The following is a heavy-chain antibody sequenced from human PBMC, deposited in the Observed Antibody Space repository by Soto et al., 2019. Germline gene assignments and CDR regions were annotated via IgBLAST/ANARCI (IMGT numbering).Heavy chain of an antibody. CDR2: IYYSGST. CDR1: GGSISSYY. V-gene: IGHV4-59*08. D-gene: IGHD2-2*02. J-gene: IGHJ4*02. Sequence: SETLSLTCTVSGGSISSYYWSWIRQPPGKGLEWIGYIYYSGSTNYNPSLKSRVTISVDTSKNQFSLKLSSVTAADTAVYYFARHPSPYCSSTSCYIFMFDYWGQGTLVTVSS. CDR3: ARHPSPYCSSTSCYIFMFDY.